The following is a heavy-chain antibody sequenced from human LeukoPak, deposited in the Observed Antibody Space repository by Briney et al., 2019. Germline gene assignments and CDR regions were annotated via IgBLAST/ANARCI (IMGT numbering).Heavy chain of an antibody. CDR1: GGTFSSYX. CDR2: IIPIFGTA. D-gene: IGHD3-22*01. J-gene: IGHJ4*02. CDR3: ARDDWLYDSSGLLLPYFDY. Sequence: GXSVXXSCKASGGTFSSYXISWVRXAPGQGLEGVXGIIPIFGTANYAQKFQGRVTITADESTSTAYMELSSLRAEDTAVYYCARDDWLYDSSGLLLPYFDYWGQGTLVTVSS. V-gene: IGHV1-69*01.